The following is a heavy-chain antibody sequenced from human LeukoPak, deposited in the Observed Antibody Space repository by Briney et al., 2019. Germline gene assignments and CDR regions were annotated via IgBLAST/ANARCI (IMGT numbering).Heavy chain of an antibody. Sequence: ASVKVSCKASGYTFTSYAMHWVRQAPGQGLEWMGWISAHNGNTYYAQKLQGRVTMTTDTSTSTAYMELRSLRSDDTAVYYCGRVAYCGGDCHPYYFDYWGQGTLVTVSS. CDR3: GRVAYCGGDCHPYYFDY. V-gene: IGHV1-18*01. CDR2: ISAHNGNT. J-gene: IGHJ4*02. CDR1: GYTFTSYA. D-gene: IGHD2-21*02.